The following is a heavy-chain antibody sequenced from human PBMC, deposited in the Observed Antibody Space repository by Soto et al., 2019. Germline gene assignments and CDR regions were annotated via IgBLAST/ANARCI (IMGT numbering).Heavy chain of an antibody. CDR3: ARDSGYCGGDCYAFDI. V-gene: IGHV1-2*02. Sequence: ASVKVSCKASGYIFTAYSMHWVRQAPGQGLEWLGWINPNSGDTIYAQKFQDRVTMTCDTSVSTVYMELSSLRSEDTAVYYCARDSGYCGGDCYAFDIWGQGTMVTVS. D-gene: IGHD2-21*02. J-gene: IGHJ3*02. CDR1: GYIFTAYS. CDR2: INPNSGDT.